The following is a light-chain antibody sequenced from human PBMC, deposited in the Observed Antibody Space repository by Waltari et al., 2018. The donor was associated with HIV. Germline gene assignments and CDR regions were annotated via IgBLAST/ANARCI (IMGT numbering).Light chain of an antibody. Sequence: QSVLTQPPSVSAAPGQKVTISCSGSTSNIGHNYVSWYQRLPGTAPKLPIYDNCVLPSGIPDLFSGSMSGTAATLGITGLRPGDEADYYCGTWDSSRSAVVFGTGTNVTVL. J-gene: IGLJ1*01. V-gene: IGLV1-51*01. CDR1: TSNIGHNY. CDR2: DNC. CDR3: GTWDSSRSAVV.